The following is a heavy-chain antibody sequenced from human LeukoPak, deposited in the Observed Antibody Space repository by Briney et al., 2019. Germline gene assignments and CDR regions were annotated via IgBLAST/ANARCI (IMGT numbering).Heavy chain of an antibody. CDR2: IHTSGDT. V-gene: IGHV3-53*01. J-gene: IGHJ4*02. D-gene: IGHD3-22*01. Sequence: GGSLRLSCAASGLTGSHNYVSWVRQAPGKGLEWVSAIHTSGDTCYADSVKGRFTISRDNSKNTLYLQMSSLRAEDTAVYYCARGGGDYDSSGYFDYWGRGTLVTVSS. CDR3: ARGGGDYDSSGYFDY. CDR1: GLTGSHNY.